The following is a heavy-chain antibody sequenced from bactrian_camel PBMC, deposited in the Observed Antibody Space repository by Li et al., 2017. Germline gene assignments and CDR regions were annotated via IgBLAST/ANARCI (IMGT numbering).Heavy chain of an antibody. CDR2: IRRDDLT. CDR1: GYSYSTYC. V-gene: IGHV3S55*01. Sequence: HVQLVESGGGSVQVGGSLNLSCVATSGYSYSTYCMGWFRQSPGKEREGVAAIRRDDLTAYTDSVKGRFTISKDNTGNSPFLHMSNLKPEDTAMYYCGASASFIRTPRFYRFESSDYPYLGQGTQVTVS. D-gene: IGHD4*01. J-gene: IGHJ4*01.